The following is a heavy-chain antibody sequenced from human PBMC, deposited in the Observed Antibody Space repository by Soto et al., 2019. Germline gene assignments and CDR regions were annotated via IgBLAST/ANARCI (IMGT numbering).Heavy chain of an antibody. Sequence: GESLKISCKGSGYTFTSYWIGWVRQMPGKGLEWMGIIYPGDLDIRYSPSFQGQVTISADKSISTAYLQWSSLKASDTAMYYCAGGNRYDYSDYWGQGTLVTVSS. CDR3: AGGNRYDYSDY. D-gene: IGHD1-1*01. CDR2: IYPGDLDI. J-gene: IGHJ4*02. CDR1: GYTFTSYW. V-gene: IGHV5-51*01.